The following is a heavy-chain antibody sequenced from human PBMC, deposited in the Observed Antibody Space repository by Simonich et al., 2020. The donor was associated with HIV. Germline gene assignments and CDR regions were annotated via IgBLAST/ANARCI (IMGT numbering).Heavy chain of an antibody. Sequence: QVQLQQWGAGLLKPSETLSLTCAVYGGSFSNYYWSGIRQPPGKGLEWIGEINHSGSTNYNPSLKSRVTISVHTSKKQFSLKVTSVTAADTAVYYCAGDSSAYYYHYWGQGTLVTVSS. D-gene: IGHD3-22*01. CDR3: AGDSSAYYYHY. CDR1: GGSFSNYY. V-gene: IGHV4-34*01. CDR2: INHSGST. J-gene: IGHJ4*02.